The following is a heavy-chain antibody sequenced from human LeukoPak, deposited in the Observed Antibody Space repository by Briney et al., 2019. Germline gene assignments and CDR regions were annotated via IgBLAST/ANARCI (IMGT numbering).Heavy chain of an antibody. CDR2: IYYSGSS. J-gene: IGHJ4*02. CDR1: GGSISSYY. Sequence: SETLSLTCTLSGGSISSYYWSWIRQPPGKGLEWIGYIYYSGSSNFNPFLKSRVTISVDASKNPFSLKLTSVTAADTAVYYCARGYYDYVWGSIGYFDYWGQGTLVTVSS. CDR3: ARGYYDYVWGSIGYFDY. V-gene: IGHV4-59*01. D-gene: IGHD3-16*01.